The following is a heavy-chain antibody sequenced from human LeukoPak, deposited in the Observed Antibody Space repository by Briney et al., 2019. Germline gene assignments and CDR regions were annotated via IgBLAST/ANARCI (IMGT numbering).Heavy chain of an antibody. CDR3: ARRLRQNLFDP. V-gene: IGHV4-59*08. D-gene: IGHD4-17*01. Sequence: PSETLSLTCTVSGVSISSDYWSWIRLPPGKGLEWVGYIYYSGSSNYNPSLKSRVTMSVDTSKNQFSLKLTSVTAADTAVYYCARRLRQNLFDPWGQGTLVTVSS. CDR2: IYYSGSS. CDR1: GVSISSDY. J-gene: IGHJ5*02.